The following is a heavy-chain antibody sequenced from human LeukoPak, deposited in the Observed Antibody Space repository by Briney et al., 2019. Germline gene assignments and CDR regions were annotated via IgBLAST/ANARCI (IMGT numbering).Heavy chain of an antibody. CDR1: GFTFSSYS. Sequence: GGSLRLSCAASGFTFSSYSMNWVRQAPGKGLEWVSSISSSSSYIYYADSVKGRFTISRDNAKNSLYLQTNSLRAEDTAVYYCATSEYSSSIDAFDIWGQGTMVTVSS. CDR2: ISSSSSYI. J-gene: IGHJ3*02. CDR3: ATSEYSSSIDAFDI. V-gene: IGHV3-21*01. D-gene: IGHD6-6*01.